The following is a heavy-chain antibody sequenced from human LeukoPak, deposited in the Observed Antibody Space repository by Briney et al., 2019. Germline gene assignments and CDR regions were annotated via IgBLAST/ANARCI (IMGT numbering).Heavy chain of an antibody. V-gene: IGHV3-23*01. J-gene: IGHJ3*02. Sequence: GGSLGLSCAASGFTFSSYGMTWVRQAPGKGLEWVSTISVNGSSTYYADSVKGRFTISRDNSKNTLYLQMNSLRAEDTAVYYCAKGQDYYDSSGHYEADAFDIWGQGTMVTVSS. CDR3: AKGQDYYDSSGHYEADAFDI. CDR1: GFTFSSYG. D-gene: IGHD3-22*01. CDR2: ISVNGSST.